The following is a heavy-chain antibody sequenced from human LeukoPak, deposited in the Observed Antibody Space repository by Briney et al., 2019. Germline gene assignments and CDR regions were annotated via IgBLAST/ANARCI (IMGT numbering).Heavy chain of an antibody. J-gene: IGHJ4*02. D-gene: IGHD6-13*01. Sequence: GGSLRLSCAASEFTFFTYWMTWVRQAPGKGLEWVSSISSSSSYIYYADSVKGRFTISRDNAKNSLYLQMNSLRAEDTAVYYCARDLGIAAAGSFDYWGQGTLVTVSS. CDR1: EFTFFTYW. CDR2: ISSSSSYI. CDR3: ARDLGIAAAGSFDY. V-gene: IGHV3-21*01.